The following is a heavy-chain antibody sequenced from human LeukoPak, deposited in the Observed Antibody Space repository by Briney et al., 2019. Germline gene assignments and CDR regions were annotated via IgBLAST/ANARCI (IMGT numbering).Heavy chain of an antibody. V-gene: IGHV3-23*01. CDR2: ISGSGIST. J-gene: IGHJ4*02. CDR3: AKDDAGPVALDYWGH. CDR1: GFTFSSYS. D-gene: IGHD4-11*01. Sequence: PGGSLRLSCAASGFTFSSYSMNWVRQAPGKGLEWVSAISGSGISTYYADSVKGRFTISRDNSKNTLYLQMNSLRAEDTAVYYCAKDDAGPVALDYWGHWGQGSLVTVSS.